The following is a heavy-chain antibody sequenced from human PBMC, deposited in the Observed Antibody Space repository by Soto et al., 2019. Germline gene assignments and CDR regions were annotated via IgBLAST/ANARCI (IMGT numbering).Heavy chain of an antibody. D-gene: IGHD4-17*01. CDR3: AKDTDYADGCMDV. Sequence: QVQLVESGGGVVQPGRSLRLSCAASGFTFSSRGMHWVRQAPGKGLEWVAIISDDGSNKYYANSVKGRFTISRDSSKKTLYLQMNSLRAEDTAVYYCAKDTDYADGCMDVWGQGTTVTVSS. J-gene: IGHJ6*02. CDR2: ISDDGSNK. CDR1: GFTFSSRG. V-gene: IGHV3-30*18.